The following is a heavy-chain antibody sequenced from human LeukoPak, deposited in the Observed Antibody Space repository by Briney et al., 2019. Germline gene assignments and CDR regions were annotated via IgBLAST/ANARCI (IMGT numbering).Heavy chain of an antibody. CDR3: AKGGQWLVRAHYFDY. CDR1: GFTFSSYA. D-gene: IGHD6-19*01. J-gene: IGHJ4*02. Sequence: GGSLRLSCAASGFTFSSYAMSWVRQAPGKGLEWVSAISGSGGSTYYADSVKGRFTISRDNTKNTVYLQMNRLRAEDTAVYYCAKGGQWLVRAHYFDYWGQGTLVTVSS. CDR2: ISGSGGST. V-gene: IGHV3-23*01.